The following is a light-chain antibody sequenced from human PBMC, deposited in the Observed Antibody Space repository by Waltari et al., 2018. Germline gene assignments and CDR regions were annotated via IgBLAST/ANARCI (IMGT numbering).Light chain of an antibody. V-gene: IGLV4-69*01. CDR3: ETGGHGTWV. CDR2: VNSDGSH. CDR1: SGHSSNI. J-gene: IGLJ3*02. Sequence: QLVLTQSPSASASLGASVKLTCTLSSGHSSNIIAWLQQQPGKGPRYLMQVNSDGSHRKGDEIPDRFSGFSSGAELYLTISSLQSEDEADYYCETGGHGTWVFGGGTKLTVL.